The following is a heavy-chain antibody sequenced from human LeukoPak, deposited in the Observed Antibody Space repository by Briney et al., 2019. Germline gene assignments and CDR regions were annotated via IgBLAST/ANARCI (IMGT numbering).Heavy chain of an antibody. Sequence: GGSLRLSCAASGFTFDDYAMHWVRQAPGKGLEWVSLISGDGGSTYYADSVKGRFTISRDNSKNSLYLQMNSLRTEDTALYYCAEDNRRYYDILTGYYKSGPNYFDYWGQGTLATVSS. CDR2: ISGDGGST. CDR3: AEDNRRYYDILTGYYKSGPNYFDY. CDR1: GFTFDDYA. V-gene: IGHV3-43*02. D-gene: IGHD3-9*01. J-gene: IGHJ4*02.